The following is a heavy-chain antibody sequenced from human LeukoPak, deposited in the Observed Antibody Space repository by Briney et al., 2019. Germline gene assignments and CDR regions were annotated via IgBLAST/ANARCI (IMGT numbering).Heavy chain of an antibody. V-gene: IGHV3-7*01. D-gene: IGHD3-10*01. CDR1: GFTFNSYW. CDR2: IKEDGSEK. Sequence: PGGSLGLSCAASGFTFNSYWMSWVRQAPGKGLEWVANIKEDGSEKYYVDSVKGRFTISRDNAKNSLYLQMNSLRGEDTAVYYCARDRRWFGGSYFWGQGALVTVSS. J-gene: IGHJ4*02. CDR3: ARDRRWFGGSYF.